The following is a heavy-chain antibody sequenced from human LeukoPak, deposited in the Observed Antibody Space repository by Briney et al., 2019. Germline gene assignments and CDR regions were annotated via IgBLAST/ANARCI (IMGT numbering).Heavy chain of an antibody. D-gene: IGHD5-18*01. Sequence: SETLSLTCTVSGSSISGYYWSWIRQPPVKGLEWIGYIYHSGSTNYNPSLKSRITISLDTSKNQFSLKLNSVTAADTAVYYCARVKGYTYGPGGFDPWGQGTLVTVSS. V-gene: IGHV4-59*01. J-gene: IGHJ5*02. CDR3: ARVKGYTYGPGGFDP. CDR2: IYHSGST. CDR1: GSSISGYY.